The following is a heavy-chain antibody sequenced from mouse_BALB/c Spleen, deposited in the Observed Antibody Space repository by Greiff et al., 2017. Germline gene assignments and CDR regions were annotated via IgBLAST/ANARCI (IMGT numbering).Heavy chain of an antibody. Sequence: EVQVVESGGGLVQPGGSMKLSCVASGFTFSNYWMNWVRQSPEKGLEWVAEIRLKSNNYATHYAESVKGRFTISRDDSKSSVYLQMNNLRAEDTGIYYCTSIYYYGSSSMDYWGQGTSVTVSS. CDR2: IRLKSNNYAT. J-gene: IGHJ4*01. D-gene: IGHD1-1*01. V-gene: IGHV6-6*02. CDR1: GFTFSNYW. CDR3: TSIYYYGSSSMDY.